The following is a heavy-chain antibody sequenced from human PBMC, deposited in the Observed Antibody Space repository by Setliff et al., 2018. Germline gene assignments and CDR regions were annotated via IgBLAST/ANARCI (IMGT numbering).Heavy chain of an antibody. Sequence: PSETLSLTCTVYGGSFNDYYWGWIRQSPGKRPEWIAEINQSGNTNYNPSLNSRVSVSVDTPTNQFSLKVFSVTAADTAVYYCRFWSSYYKNDYWAQGTLVTVSS. V-gene: IGHV4-34*01. D-gene: IGHD3-3*01. CDR1: GGSFNDYY. J-gene: IGHJ4*02. CDR2: INQSGNT. CDR3: RFWSSYYKNDY.